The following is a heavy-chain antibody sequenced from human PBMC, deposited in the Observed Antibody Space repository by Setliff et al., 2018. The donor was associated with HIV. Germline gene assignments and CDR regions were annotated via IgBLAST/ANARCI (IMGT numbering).Heavy chain of an antibody. CDR2: ISAYNGNT. D-gene: IGHD5-18*01. CDR1: GYTFTSYD. V-gene: IGHV1-18*01. Sequence: ASVKVSCKASGYTFTSYDISWVRQAPGQGLEWMGWISAYNGNTNYAQKFQGRVTITADESTSTAYMELSSLRSEDTAVYYCARASAPRGYSYGSNYYYYGMDVWGQGTTVTVSS. CDR3: ARASAPRGYSYGSNYYYYGMDV. J-gene: IGHJ6*02.